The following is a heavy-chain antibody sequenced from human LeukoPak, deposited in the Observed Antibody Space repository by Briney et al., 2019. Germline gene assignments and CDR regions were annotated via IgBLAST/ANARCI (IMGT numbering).Heavy chain of an antibody. J-gene: IGHJ6*03. D-gene: IGHD3-3*01. V-gene: IGHV3-21*01. Sequence: PGGSLRLSCAASGFTFSSYSRNWVGQAPGKGLEWVSSISSSSSYIYYADSVKGRFTISRDNAKNSLYLQMNSLRAEDTAVYYCARVLTIFGSYMDVWGKGTTVTVSS. CDR3: ARVLTIFGSYMDV. CDR1: GFTFSSYS. CDR2: ISSSSSYI.